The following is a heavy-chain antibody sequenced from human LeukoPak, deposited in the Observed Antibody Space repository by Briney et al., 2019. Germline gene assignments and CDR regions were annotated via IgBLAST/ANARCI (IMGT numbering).Heavy chain of an antibody. CDR3: ARNPDEHWLDESENWYFDL. CDR2: IIPIFGTA. V-gene: IGHV1-69*13. D-gene: IGHD6-19*01. Sequence: SVKVSCKASGGTFSSYAISWVRQAPGQGLEWMGGIIPIFGTANYAQKFQGRVTITADESTSTAYMELSSLRSEDTAVYYCARNPDEHWLDESENWYFDLWGSGTLVTVSS. J-gene: IGHJ2*01. CDR1: GGTFSSYA.